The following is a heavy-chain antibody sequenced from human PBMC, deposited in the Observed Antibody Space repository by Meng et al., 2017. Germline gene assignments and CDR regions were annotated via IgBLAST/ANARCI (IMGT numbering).Heavy chain of an antibody. J-gene: IGHJ5*02. CDR1: GGTFSRYA. Sequence: LMKSGDEVKKPGSSGKVSCKASGGTFSRYAISWVRQAPGQGLEWMGGIIPIFGTANYAQKFQGRVTITADESTSTAYMELSSLRSEDTAVYYCARDYGDYAWIAKRWFDPWGQGTLVTVSS. D-gene: IGHD4-17*01. CDR2: IIPIFGTA. CDR3: ARDYGDYAWIAKRWFDP. V-gene: IGHV1-69*01.